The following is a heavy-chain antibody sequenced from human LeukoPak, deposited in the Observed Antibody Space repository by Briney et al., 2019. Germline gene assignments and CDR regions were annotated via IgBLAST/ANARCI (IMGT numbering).Heavy chain of an antibody. D-gene: IGHD5-12*01. J-gene: IGHJ4*02. CDR1: GFTFSSYD. V-gene: IGHV3-33*01. CDR3: ARDHGYDSFFDY. CDR2: IWYDGSNK. Sequence: GGSLRLSCAASGFTFSSYDMHWVRQAPGKGLEWVAVIWYDGSNKYYADSVKGRFTISRDNSKNTLYLQMNSLRAEDTAGYYCARDHGYDSFFDYWGQGTLVTVSS.